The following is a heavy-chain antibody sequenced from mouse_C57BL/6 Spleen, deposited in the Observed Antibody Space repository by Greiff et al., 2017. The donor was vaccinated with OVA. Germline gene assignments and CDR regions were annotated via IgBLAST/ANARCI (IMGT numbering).Heavy chain of an antibody. Sequence: QVQLQQPGAELVRPGSSVKLSCTASGYTFTSYWMHWVQQRPIQGLEWIGNIDHSDSETHYTQKFKDKATLTVDKSSSTAYLQLSSLTSEDSAVYYCASGSSHWYFDVWGTGTTVTVSS. CDR2: IDHSDSET. J-gene: IGHJ1*03. CDR1: GYTFTSYW. V-gene: IGHV1-52*01. CDR3: ASGSSHWYFDV. D-gene: IGHD1-1*01.